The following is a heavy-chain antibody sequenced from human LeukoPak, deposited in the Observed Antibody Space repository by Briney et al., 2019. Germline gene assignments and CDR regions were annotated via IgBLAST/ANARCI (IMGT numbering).Heavy chain of an antibody. D-gene: IGHD3-10*01. CDR3: ARDRFGEADV. CDR2: IRYDESNK. CDR1: GFTFNNYG. Sequence: GGSLRLSCAASGFTFNNYGMHWVRQAPGKGLEWVAFIRYDESNKLYADSVKGRFTISRDKSNNTLYLQMNSLRVEDTAVYYCARDRFGEADVWGKGTTVTISS. J-gene: IGHJ6*04. V-gene: IGHV3-30*02.